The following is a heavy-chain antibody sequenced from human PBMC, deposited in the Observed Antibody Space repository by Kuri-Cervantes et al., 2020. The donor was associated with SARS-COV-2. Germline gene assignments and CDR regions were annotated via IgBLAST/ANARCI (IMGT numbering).Heavy chain of an antibody. V-gene: IGHV1-18*01. CDR3: ARLSTKTEIGDFDY. J-gene: IGHJ4*02. CDR2: ISAYNGNT. Sequence: ASVKVSCKASGYTFTSYGISWVRQAPGQGLEWMGWISAYNGNTNYAQKLQGRVTMTTDTSTSTAYMELRSLRSEDTAVYYCARLSTKTEIGDFDYWGQGTLVTVSS. CDR1: GYTFTSYG. D-gene: IGHD5/OR15-5a*01.